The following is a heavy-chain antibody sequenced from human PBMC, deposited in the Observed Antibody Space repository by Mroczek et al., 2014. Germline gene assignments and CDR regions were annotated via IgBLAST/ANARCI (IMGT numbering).Heavy chain of an antibody. CDR2: INHSGST. V-gene: IGHV4-34*01. J-gene: IGHJ6*03. D-gene: IGHD2-2*01. Sequence: QVQLQESGAGLLKPSETLSLTCAVYGGSFSGYYWSWIRQPPGKGLEWIGEINHSGSTNYNPSLKSRVTISVDTSKNQFSLKLSSVTAADTAVYYCARTVVPAARWYYYYYMDVWGKGTTVTVSS. CDR1: GGSFSGYY. CDR3: ARTVVPAARWYYYYYMDV.